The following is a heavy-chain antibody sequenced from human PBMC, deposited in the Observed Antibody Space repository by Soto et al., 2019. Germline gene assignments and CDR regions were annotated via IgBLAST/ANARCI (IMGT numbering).Heavy chain of an antibody. CDR1: GLTFSSYS. CDR3: TRGWRGATFDY. J-gene: IGHJ4*02. V-gene: IGHV3-48*01. D-gene: IGHD3-3*01. Sequence: EGQLVESGGGLVQPGGYLRLSCAASGLTFSSYSMNWVRQAPGKGLEWVSYISSGSTIYYADSVEGRFTISRDNANNSLYQQMNSLRAEDTAVYYCTRGWRGATFDYWGQGTLVTVSS. CDR2: ISSGSTI.